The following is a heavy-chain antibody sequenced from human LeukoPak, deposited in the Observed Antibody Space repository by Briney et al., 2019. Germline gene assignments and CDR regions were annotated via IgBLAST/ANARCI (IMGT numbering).Heavy chain of an antibody. J-gene: IGHJ4*02. CDR1: GGTLSNYA. V-gene: IGHV1-69*05. CDR3: ARDHYHKIHSVMVTAPDY. CDR2: IIPIFGTA. D-gene: IGHD2-21*02. Sequence: GASVKVSCKASGGTLSNYAISWVRQAPGQGLEWMGGIIPIFGTANYTQKFQGRVTMTRDTSTSTVYMELSSLRSEDTAVYYCARDHYHKIHSVMVTAPDYWGQGTLVTVSS.